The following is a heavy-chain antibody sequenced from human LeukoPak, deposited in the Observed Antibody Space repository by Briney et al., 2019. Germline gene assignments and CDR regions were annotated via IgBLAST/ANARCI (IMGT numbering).Heavy chain of an antibody. CDR3: AKKGATTGDFDY. V-gene: IGHV3-23*01. J-gene: IGHJ4*02. D-gene: IGHD1-26*01. CDR1: GFSVSSSS. CDR2: ISGSGGDT. Sequence: GGSLRLSCAVSGFSVSSSSMNWVRQAPGKGLEWVSAISGSGGDTYYADSVKGRFTISRDNSKNTLYLQMNSLRAEDTAVYYCAKKGATTGDFDYWGQGTLVTVSS.